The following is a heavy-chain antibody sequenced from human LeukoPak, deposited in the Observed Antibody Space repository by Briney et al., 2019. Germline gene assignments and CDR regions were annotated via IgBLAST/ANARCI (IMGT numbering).Heavy chain of an antibody. CDR3: ARSGPRYSYGFCLYY. D-gene: IGHD5-18*01. CDR1: GFTLSSYA. J-gene: IGHJ4*02. V-gene: IGHV3-30*04. CDR2: ISYDGRNK. Sequence: PGGSLRLSCAASGFTLSSYAMHWVRQAPGKGLEWVAVISYDGRNKYYADSVKGRFTISRDNSKNTLYLQMNSLRAEDTAVYYCARSGPRYSYGFCLYYWGQGTLVTVSP.